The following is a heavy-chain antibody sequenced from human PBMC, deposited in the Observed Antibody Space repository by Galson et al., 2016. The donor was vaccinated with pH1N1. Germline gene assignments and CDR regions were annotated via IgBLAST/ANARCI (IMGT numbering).Heavy chain of an antibody. Sequence: SLRLSCATSGFNFSNAYMTCVRQSPGTGLEWVGRIKSEADGGSTNYGASVKGRFIISRDDLKNVFYLQMKSLRSEDTAMYFCTTNFYYSGPFDYLGRGTLVTFSS. CDR3: TTNFYYSGPFDY. CDR1: GFNFSNAY. D-gene: IGHD3-10*01. J-gene: IGHJ4*02. V-gene: IGHV3-15*05. CDR2: IKSEADGGST.